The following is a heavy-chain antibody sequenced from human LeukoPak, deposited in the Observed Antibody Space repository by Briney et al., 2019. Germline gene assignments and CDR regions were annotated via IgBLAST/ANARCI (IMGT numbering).Heavy chain of an antibody. CDR3: ARGEGQHDILTGTSGFDP. CDR1: GGSISSYY. J-gene: IGHJ5*02. V-gene: IGHV4-59*01. D-gene: IGHD3-9*01. CDR2: IYYSGST. Sequence: SETLSLTCTVSGGSISSYYRSWIWQPPGKGLEWIGYIYYSGSTNYNPSLKSRVTISVDTSKNQFSLKPSSVTAADTAVYYCARGEGQHDILTGTSGFDPWGQGTLVTVSS.